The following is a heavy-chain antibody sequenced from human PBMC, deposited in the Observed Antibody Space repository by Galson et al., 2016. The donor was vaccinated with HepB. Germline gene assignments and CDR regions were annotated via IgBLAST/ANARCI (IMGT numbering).Heavy chain of an antibody. D-gene: IGHD3-10*01. V-gene: IGHV1-18*01. CDR2: ISSPSNGNT. Sequence: SVKVSCKASGYNFNIFGITWVRKAPGQGLGWVGWISSPSNGNTDHAQRFQGRVTVTADESTSTAYMELSSLRSDDTAVYYCARTTTTYFYGSRTYGHLDYWGQGTLVTVSS. CDR3: ARTTTTYFYGSRTYGHLDY. CDR1: GYNFNIFG. J-gene: IGHJ4*02.